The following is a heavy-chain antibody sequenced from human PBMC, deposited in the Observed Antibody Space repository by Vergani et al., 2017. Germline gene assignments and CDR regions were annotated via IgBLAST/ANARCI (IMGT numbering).Heavy chain of an antibody. CDR1: GFSLTTRGVA. CDR2: VFWDDDK. J-gene: IGHJ4*02. V-gene: IGHV2-5*02. Sequence: QITLKESGPTLVKPTQTLTLTCTFSGFSLTTRGVAVGWLSQPPGKALELLAIVFWDDDKRYSPSLRNRVTITRDTSRNQVVLTMTNIDPVDTATYYCTHSPYCSVGHYYDDYWGQGTLVTVSS. D-gene: IGHD2-15*01. CDR3: THSPYCSVGHYYDDY.